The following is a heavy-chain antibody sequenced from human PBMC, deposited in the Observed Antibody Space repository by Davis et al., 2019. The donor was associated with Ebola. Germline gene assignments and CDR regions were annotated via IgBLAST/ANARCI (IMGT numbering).Heavy chain of an antibody. CDR2: IKSDGTAT. J-gene: IGHJ4*02. CDR3: IRLVGPN. CDR1: GFSFSSYW. Sequence: PGGSLRLSCAASGFSFSSYWMHWVRQAPRKELVWVSNIKSDGTATNYADSVKGRFTISRDNAKNTLHLQMNNLRAEDTAVYYCIRLVGPNWGQGTLVAVSS. V-gene: IGHV3-74*01.